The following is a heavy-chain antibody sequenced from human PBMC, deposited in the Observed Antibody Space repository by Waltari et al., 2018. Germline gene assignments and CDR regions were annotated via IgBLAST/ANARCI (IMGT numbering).Heavy chain of an antibody. D-gene: IGHD2-21*01. Sequence: QLQLQQSGPGLVKPSQTLSLACSLSWDSISGRSYSNWFRQTAGEGLEWLGYIYSSGSTKYNPSLQSRATISIVNKTQFSLKLAAVTAADTAVYYCARSDVVVAPARNNYYFPMEVWGQGTTVTVSS. CDR1: WDSISGRSY. CDR2: IYSSGST. V-gene: IGHV4-61*09. CDR3: ARSDVVVAPARNNYYFPMEV. J-gene: IGHJ6*03.